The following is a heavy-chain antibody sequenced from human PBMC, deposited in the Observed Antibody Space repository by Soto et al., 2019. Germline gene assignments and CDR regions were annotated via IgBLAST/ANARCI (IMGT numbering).Heavy chain of an antibody. Sequence: VQLVESGGGVVQPGRSLRLSCAASGFTFSDYAMHWVRQAPGKGLEWVAVVSHDGRNTHYADSVKGRFTISRDSSKKQVSLERTSLGAEDTAVYYCAKGGRQWLVTSDFNYWGQGALVTVSS. J-gene: IGHJ4*02. V-gene: IGHV3-30*18. CDR3: AKGGRQWLVTSDFNY. CDR1: GFTFSDYA. D-gene: IGHD6-19*01. CDR2: VSHDGRNT.